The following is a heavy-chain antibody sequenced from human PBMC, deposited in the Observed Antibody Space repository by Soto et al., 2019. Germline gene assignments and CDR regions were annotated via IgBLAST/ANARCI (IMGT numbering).Heavy chain of an antibody. CDR2: IYYSGST. V-gene: IGHV4-59*01. J-gene: IGHJ4*02. CDR3: ARSRGSGWSFDS. Sequence: QVQLQESGPGLVKPSETLSLTCSVSGGSISTYYCSWFRQPPGKGLEWIGYIYYSGSTKYNPSLQSRVTISLDKAKNQFSLKLTSLNATDSAVYYCARSRGSGWSFDSWGQGTLVTVS. CDR1: GGSISTYY. D-gene: IGHD6-19*01.